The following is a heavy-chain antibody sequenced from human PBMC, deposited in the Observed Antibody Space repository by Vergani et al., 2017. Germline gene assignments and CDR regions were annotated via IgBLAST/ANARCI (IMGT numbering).Heavy chain of an antibody. V-gene: IGHV3-9*03. Sequence: EVQLVESGGGLVQPGGSLRLSCAASGFTLDDYAMHWVRQAPGKGLEWVSGISWNSGSIGYADSVKGRFTISRDNAKNSLYLQMNSLRAEDMALYYCAKDIWSGISDAFDIWGQGTMVTVSS. D-gene: IGHD3-10*01. CDR3: AKDIWSGISDAFDI. J-gene: IGHJ3*02. CDR1: GFTLDDYA. CDR2: ISWNSGSI.